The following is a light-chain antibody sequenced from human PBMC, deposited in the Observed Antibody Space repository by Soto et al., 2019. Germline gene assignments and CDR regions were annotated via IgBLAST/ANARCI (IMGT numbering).Light chain of an antibody. CDR2: GAV. V-gene: IGKV3-15*01. Sequence: EIVMTRSPATLSVSPGERASLSCRASQSVRSNLAWYQQKPGQAPRLLIYGAVTRATGIPARFSGSGSGTEFTLTISSLQSEDFALYYCQQYNDWPRTFGPGTKVDIK. J-gene: IGKJ3*01. CDR3: QQYNDWPRT. CDR1: QSVRSN.